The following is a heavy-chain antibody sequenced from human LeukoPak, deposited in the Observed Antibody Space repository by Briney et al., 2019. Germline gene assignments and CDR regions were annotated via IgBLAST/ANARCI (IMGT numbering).Heavy chain of an antibody. D-gene: IGHD4-17*01. CDR3: ARDGDYVSWYFDL. Sequence: PSETLSLTCTVSGGSISRYYWSWIRQPAGKGLEWIGRIYTSGSTNYNPSLKSRVTMSVGTSKNQFSLKLSPVTAADTAVYYCARDGDYVSWYFDLWGRGTLVTVSS. J-gene: IGHJ2*01. V-gene: IGHV4-4*07. CDR2: IYTSGST. CDR1: GGSISRYY.